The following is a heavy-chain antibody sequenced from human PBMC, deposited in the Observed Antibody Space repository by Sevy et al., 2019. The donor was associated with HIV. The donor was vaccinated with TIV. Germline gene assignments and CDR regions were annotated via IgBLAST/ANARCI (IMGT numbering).Heavy chain of an antibody. Sequence: SETLSPTCTISGGSISSSSYYWGWIRQPPGKGLEWMGSLYSTGATSYNPSLESRVTVSADTSRNRFYLKLDSVSAADTAVYYCATPLPSGWYEGTGGYFDLWGRGTLVTVSS. V-gene: IGHV4-39*01. J-gene: IGHJ2*01. CDR3: ATPLPSGWYEGTGGYFDL. CDR1: GGSISSSSYY. D-gene: IGHD6-19*01. CDR2: LYSTGAT.